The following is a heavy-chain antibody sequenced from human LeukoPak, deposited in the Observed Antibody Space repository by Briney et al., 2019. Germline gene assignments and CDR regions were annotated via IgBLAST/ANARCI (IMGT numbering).Heavy chain of an antibody. Sequence: ASVKVSCKASGYTFTSYGISWARQSPGQGLEWMGWISAYNSNTNYAQKLQGRVTMTTDTSTSTAYMELRSLRSDDTAVYYCARGIMITFGGVNPFDYWGQGTLVTVSS. J-gene: IGHJ4*02. V-gene: IGHV1-18*01. CDR2: ISAYNSNT. CDR3: ARGIMITFGGVNPFDY. CDR1: GYTFTSYG. D-gene: IGHD3-16*01.